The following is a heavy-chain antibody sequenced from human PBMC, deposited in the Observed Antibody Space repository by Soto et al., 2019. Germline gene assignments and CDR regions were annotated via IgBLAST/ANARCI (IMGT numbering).Heavy chain of an antibody. CDR1: GGSISSSSYY. CDR2: IYYSGST. V-gene: IGHV4-39*01. J-gene: IGHJ3*02. CDR3: ARHVNLLLWFGELFGAFDI. Sequence: SETLSLTCTVSGGSISSSSYYWGWIRQPPGKGLERIGSIYYSGSTYYNPSLKSRVTISVDTSKNQFSLKLSSVTAADTAVYYCARHVNLLLWFGELFGAFDIWGQGTMVTVSS. D-gene: IGHD3-10*01.